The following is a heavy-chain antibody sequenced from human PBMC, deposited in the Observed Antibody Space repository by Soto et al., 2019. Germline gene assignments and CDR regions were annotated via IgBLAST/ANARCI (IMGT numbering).Heavy chain of an antibody. V-gene: IGHV3-23*01. CDR1: GFTFSSYS. D-gene: IGHD3-16*02. CDR3: AKDGTRELSCY. Sequence: SCAASGFTFSSYSMSWVRQAPGKGLEWVSAISGSGGSTYYADSVKGRFTISRDNSKNTLYLQMNSLRAEDTAVYYCAKDGTRELSCYWGQGTLVTVSS. CDR2: ISGSGGST. J-gene: IGHJ4*02.